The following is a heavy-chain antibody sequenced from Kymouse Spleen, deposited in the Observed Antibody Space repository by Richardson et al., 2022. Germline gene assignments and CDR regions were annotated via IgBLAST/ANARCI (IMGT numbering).Heavy chain of an antibody. J-gene: IGHJ4*02. CDR2: IWYDGSNK. CDR1: GFTFSSYG. D-gene: IGHD1-26*01. V-gene: IGHV3-33*01. CDR3: ARDDSGSYYGFDY. Sequence: QVQLVESGGGVVQPGRSLRLSCAASGFTFSSYGMHWVRQAPGKGLEWVAVIWYDGSNKYYADSVKGRFTISRDNSKNTLYLQMNSLRAEDTAVYYCARDDSGSYYGFDYWGQGTLVTVSS.